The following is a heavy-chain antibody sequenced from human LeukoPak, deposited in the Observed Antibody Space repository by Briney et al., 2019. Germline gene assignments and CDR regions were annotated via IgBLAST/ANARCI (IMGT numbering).Heavy chain of an antibody. D-gene: IGHD2-15*01. J-gene: IGHJ6*03. CDR3: ARDGFVVVVADNDYSYYYYMDV. CDR2: IYTSGGT. Sequence: SETLSLTCAVSGGAISSDYRSWIRQPGGKGLEWIGRIYTSGGTNYNPSLKSRVTMSVDTSKNQFSLKLSSVTAADTAVYYCARDGFVVVVADNDYSYYYYMDVWGKGTTVTVSS. CDR1: GGAISSDY. V-gene: IGHV4-4*07.